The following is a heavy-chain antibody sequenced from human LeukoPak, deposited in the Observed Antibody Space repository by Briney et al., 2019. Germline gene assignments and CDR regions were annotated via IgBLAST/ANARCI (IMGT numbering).Heavy chain of an antibody. V-gene: IGHV3-23*01. CDR1: GFTFSSYA. CDR2: ISGSGGST. CDR3: AKDQYYYDSSGFDAFDI. Sequence: PGGSLRLSCAASGFTFSSYAMSWVRQAPGKGLEWVSAISGSGGSTYYADSVKGRFTISRDNSKNTLYLQMNSLRAEDTAVYYCAKDQYYYDSSGFDAFDIWGQGTMVTVSP. J-gene: IGHJ3*02. D-gene: IGHD3-22*01.